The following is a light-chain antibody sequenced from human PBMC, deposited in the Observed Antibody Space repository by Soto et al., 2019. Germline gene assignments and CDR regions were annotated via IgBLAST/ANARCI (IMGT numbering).Light chain of an antibody. V-gene: IGLV2-11*01. CDR3: CSYAGSVI. CDR1: SSDVGGYND. CDR2: DVS. J-gene: IGLJ2*01. Sequence: QSALTQPRAVSGSPGQSVTISCTGTSSDVGGYNDVSWYQQYPGKGPKLMIYDVSKRPSGVPDRFSGSKSGNTASLTVSGLQADDEAEYYCCSYAGSVIFGGGTKLTVL.